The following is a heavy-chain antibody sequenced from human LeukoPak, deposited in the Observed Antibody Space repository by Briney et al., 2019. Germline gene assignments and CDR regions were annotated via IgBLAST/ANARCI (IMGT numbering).Heavy chain of an antibody. J-gene: IGHJ4*02. CDR2: ISGSGGST. V-gene: IGHV3-23*01. D-gene: IGHD4-17*01. CDR3: ARLNYGDYYFDY. CDR1: GFTFSSYA. Sequence: GGSLRLSCAASGFTFSSYAMSWVRQAPGKGLEWVSTISGSGGSTYYADSVKGRFTISRDNSKNTLYLQMNSLRAEDTAVYYCARLNYGDYYFDYWGQGTLVTVSS.